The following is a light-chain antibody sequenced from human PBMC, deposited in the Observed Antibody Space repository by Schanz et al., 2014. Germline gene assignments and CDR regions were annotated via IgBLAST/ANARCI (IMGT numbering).Light chain of an antibody. Sequence: QSALTQPPSASGAPGQSVTISCTGTSSDVGGHDYVSWYQHHPGKAPKVMIYQVTKRPSGVPDRFSGSKSATSASLAITGLQAEDEGDYYCHSYDSFLSAVVFGGGTKLTVL. J-gene: IGLJ2*01. CDR3: HSYDSFLSAVV. V-gene: IGLV2-8*01. CDR1: SSDVGGHDY. CDR2: QVT.